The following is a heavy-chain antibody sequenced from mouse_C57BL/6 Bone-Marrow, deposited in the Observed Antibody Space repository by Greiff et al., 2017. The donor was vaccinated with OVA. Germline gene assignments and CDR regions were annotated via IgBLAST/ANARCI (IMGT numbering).Heavy chain of an antibody. J-gene: IGHJ3*01. Sequence: EVKLEESGGGLVKPGGSLKLSCAASGFTFSSYAMSWVRQTPEKRLEWVATISDGGSYTYYPDNVKGRFTISRDNAKNNLYLQMSHLKSEDTAMYYCARDGRLRFAYWGQGTLVTVSA. D-gene: IGHD2-13*01. V-gene: IGHV5-4*01. CDR3: ARDGRLRFAY. CDR1: GFTFSSYA. CDR2: ISDGGSYT.